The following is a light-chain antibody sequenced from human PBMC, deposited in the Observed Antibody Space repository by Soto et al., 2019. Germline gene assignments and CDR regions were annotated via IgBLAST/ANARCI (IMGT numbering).Light chain of an antibody. V-gene: IGKV1-5*03. CDR3: QQYNSYWT. Sequence: DIKMTQSPSTLSASEGDRVTITCRASQSISSWLAWYQQKPGKAPKLLIYKASSLESGVPSRFSGSGSGTEFTLTISSLQPDDFATYYCQQYNSYWTFGQGTKL. CDR2: KAS. J-gene: IGKJ1*01. CDR1: QSISSW.